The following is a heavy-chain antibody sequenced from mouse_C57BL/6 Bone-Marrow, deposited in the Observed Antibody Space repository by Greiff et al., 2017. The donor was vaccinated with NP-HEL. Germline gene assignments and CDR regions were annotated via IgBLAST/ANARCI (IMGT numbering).Heavy chain of an antibody. V-gene: IGHV10-1*01. J-gene: IGHJ4*01. Sequence: EVKLMESGGGLVQPKGSLKLSCAASGFSFNTYAMNWVRQAPGKGVEWVARIRSKSNNYATYYADSVKDRFTISRDDSESMLYLQMNNLKTEDTAMYYCVRNYGNYDAMDYWGQGTSVTVSS. CDR2: IRSKSNNYAT. CDR1: GFSFNTYA. CDR3: VRNYGNYDAMDY. D-gene: IGHD2-1*01.